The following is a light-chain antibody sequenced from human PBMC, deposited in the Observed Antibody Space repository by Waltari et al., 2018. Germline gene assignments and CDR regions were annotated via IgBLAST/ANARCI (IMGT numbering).Light chain of an antibody. V-gene: IGKV1-9*01. CDR2: AAS. Sequence: DIQLTQSPSFLSASVGDRVTITCRASQGINSFLAWYQLKPGKAPKLLISAASTLQGGVPLRFSGSGSGTEFALTISSLQPEDLATYYCQQLKSYPLTYGGGTKVGIK. J-gene: IGKJ4*01. CDR3: QQLKSYPLT. CDR1: QGINSF.